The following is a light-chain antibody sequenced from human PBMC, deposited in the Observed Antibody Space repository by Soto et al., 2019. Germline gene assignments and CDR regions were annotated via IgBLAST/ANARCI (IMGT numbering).Light chain of an antibody. J-gene: IGKJ1*01. Sequence: EIVLTQSPGTLSLSPGERATLSCRASQSVTSGYLAWYQQQPNLAPRLLIYGASYRATDIPDRFSGGGSGTDFTLTISRLEPEDFAVYYCQHYSSSPPAITFGQGTKVDIK. CDR3: QHYSSSPPAIT. CDR2: GAS. CDR1: QSVTSGY. V-gene: IGKV3-20*01.